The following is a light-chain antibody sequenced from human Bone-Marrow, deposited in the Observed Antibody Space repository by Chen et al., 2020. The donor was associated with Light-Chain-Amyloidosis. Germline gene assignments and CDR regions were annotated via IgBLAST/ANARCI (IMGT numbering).Light chain of an antibody. V-gene: IGKV3-20*01. CDR2: GSS. Sequence: ETVLTQSPGTLSLSPGEGANLSCRASQTISSNYLTWYQQKFGQAPRLLIYGSSSRATGIPDSFTGSGSGTDFTLTINRLEPEDFAMYYCQQYGTSPLTFGGGTKVEIK. CDR3: QQYGTSPLT. J-gene: IGKJ4*01. CDR1: QTISSNY.